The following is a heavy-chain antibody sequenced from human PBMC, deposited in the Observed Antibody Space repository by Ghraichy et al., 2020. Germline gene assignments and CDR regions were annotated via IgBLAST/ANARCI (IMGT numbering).Heavy chain of an antibody. CDR2: VYFSGSA. V-gene: IGHV4-39*01. J-gene: IGHJ1*01. CDR3: TRQTQGGFIYFHH. D-gene: IGHD3-16*01. Sequence: SETLSLTCTVSGDSMSTSRYYWGWVRQPPGKGLEWIGSVYFSGSAYYNPSLRSRVTISADTSKNQFFLNLRSVTGADTAVYYCTRQTQGGFIYFHHWGRGALATVSS. CDR1: GDSMSTSRYY.